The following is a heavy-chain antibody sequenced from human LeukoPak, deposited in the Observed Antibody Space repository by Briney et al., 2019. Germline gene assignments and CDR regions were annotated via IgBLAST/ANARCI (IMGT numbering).Heavy chain of an antibody. J-gene: IGHJ5*02. Sequence: NPSETLSLTCTVSGGSISSYYWSWIRQPPGKGLEWIGYIYYSGSTNYNPSLKSRVTISVDTSKNQFSLKLSSVAAADTAVYYCARAGSVGATLSWGQGTLVTVSS. CDR3: ARAGSVGATLS. V-gene: IGHV4-59*01. CDR2: IYYSGST. CDR1: GGSISSYY. D-gene: IGHD1-26*01.